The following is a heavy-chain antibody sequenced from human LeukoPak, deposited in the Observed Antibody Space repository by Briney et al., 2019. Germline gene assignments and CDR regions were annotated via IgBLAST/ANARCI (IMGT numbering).Heavy chain of an antibody. CDR1: GFTFSSYA. Sequence: GGSLRLSCAASGFTFSSYAMSWVRQAPGKGLEWVSAISGSGGSTYYADSVKGRFTISRDNSKNTLYLQMNSLRAEDTAVYYCAKDLCSGGSCYFPFSLFDPWGQGTLVTVSS. J-gene: IGHJ5*02. CDR2: ISGSGGST. CDR3: AKDLCSGGSCYFPFSLFDP. V-gene: IGHV3-23*01. D-gene: IGHD2-15*01.